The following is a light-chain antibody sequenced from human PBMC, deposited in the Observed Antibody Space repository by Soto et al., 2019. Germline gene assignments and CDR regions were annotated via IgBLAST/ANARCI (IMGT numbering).Light chain of an antibody. CDR2: DVT. V-gene: IGLV2-14*01. Sequence: QSALTQPASVSGSPGQSITISCTGTSSDVGYYNYVSWYQQHPGKAPKLMIYDVTNRPSGVSNRFSGSKSGNTASLTISGLQAEDEADYYCSSYTSSSTGVVFGGGTMLTVL. CDR1: SSDVGYYNY. J-gene: IGLJ2*01. CDR3: SSYTSSSTGVV.